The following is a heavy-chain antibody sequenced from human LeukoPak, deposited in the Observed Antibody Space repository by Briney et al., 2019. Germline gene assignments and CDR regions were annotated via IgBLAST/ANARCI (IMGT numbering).Heavy chain of an antibody. CDR3: ARGSGSSNYLADY. CDR2: INSSGGFT. Sequence: GASVKVSCKAAGYTFTSDYIHWMRQAPRQGLEWMGIINSSGGFTSYIQKFQGRVTMTRDTSTSTVYMELSSLRSEDTAVYYCARGSGSSNYLADYWGQGTLVTVSS. J-gene: IGHJ4*02. D-gene: IGHD6-13*01. V-gene: IGHV1-46*01. CDR1: GYTFTSDY.